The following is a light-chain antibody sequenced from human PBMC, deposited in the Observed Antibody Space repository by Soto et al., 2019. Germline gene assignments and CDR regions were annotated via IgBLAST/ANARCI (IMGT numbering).Light chain of an antibody. CDR2: KAS. Sequence: DIPMTQSPSTLSASLGDRVTITCRASQSISSWLAWYQQKPGKAPKLLIYKASSLESGVPSRFSGSGSGTEFTLTISSLQPDDFATYYCQQYNSYSSYTFGQGTKLEIK. CDR1: QSISSW. CDR3: QQYNSYSSYT. J-gene: IGKJ2*01. V-gene: IGKV1-5*03.